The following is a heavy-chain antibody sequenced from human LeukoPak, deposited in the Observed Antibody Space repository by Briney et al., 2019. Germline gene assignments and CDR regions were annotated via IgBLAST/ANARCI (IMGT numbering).Heavy chain of an antibody. D-gene: IGHD2-15*01. V-gene: IGHV3-7*01. CDR2: TKPDGSAE. J-gene: IGHJ4*02. Sequence: GGSLRLSCAASGFSFRNYWMGWVRQAPGKGLEWVANTKPDGSAEYYADSVRGRLTASRDNANNLLYLQMNRLRAEDTAVYYCARDGGLHTNFDYWGQGTLLTVSS. CDR3: ARDGGLHTNFDY. CDR1: GFSFRNYW.